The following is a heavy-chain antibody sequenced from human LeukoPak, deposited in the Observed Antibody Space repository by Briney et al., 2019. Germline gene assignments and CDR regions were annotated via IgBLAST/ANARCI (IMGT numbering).Heavy chain of an antibody. Sequence: SETLSLTCTVSGGSICSCYWSWIRQPAGKGLEWIGRIYTSGSTNYNPSLKSRVTMSVDTSKNQFSLKLSSVTAADTAVYYCTRPGYGSDAFDIWGQGTMVTVSS. CDR2: IYTSGST. CDR3: TRPGYGSDAFDI. D-gene: IGHD3-10*01. J-gene: IGHJ3*02. CDR1: GGSICSCY. V-gene: IGHV4-4*07.